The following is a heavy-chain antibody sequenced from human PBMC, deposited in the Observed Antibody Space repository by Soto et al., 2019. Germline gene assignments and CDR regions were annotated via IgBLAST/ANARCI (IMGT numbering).Heavy chain of an antibody. V-gene: IGHV4-39*01. CDR2: IYYSGST. Sequence: SETLSLTCAVSGGSISSSIYYWGWIRQPPGKGLEWIGSIYYSGSTYYNPSLKSRVTISVDTSKNQFSLKLSSVTAADTAVYYCARNHLNYDILTGLDYWGQGTLVTVSS. CDR3: ARNHLNYDILTGLDY. D-gene: IGHD3-9*01. CDR1: GGSISSSIYY. J-gene: IGHJ4*02.